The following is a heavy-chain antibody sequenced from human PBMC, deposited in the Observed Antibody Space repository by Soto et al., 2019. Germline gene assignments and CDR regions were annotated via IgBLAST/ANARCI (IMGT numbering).Heavy chain of an antibody. D-gene: IGHD1-26*01. CDR1: GGSISSYY. CDR2: IYYSGST. Sequence: SETLSLTCTVSGGSISSYYWSWIRQPPGKGLEWIGYIYYSGSTNYNPSLKSRVTISVDTSKNQFSLKLSSVTAADTAVYYCARKQIVGATTDIWGQGTMVTVSS. J-gene: IGHJ3*02. CDR3: ARKQIVGATTDI. V-gene: IGHV4-59*01.